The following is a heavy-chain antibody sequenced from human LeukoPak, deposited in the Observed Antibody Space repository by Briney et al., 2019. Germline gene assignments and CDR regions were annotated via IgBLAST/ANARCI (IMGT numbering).Heavy chain of an antibody. Sequence: SETLSLTCAVSGGSLSSGGYSWSWIRQPPGTGLEWLGYIYHSGSTYYNPSLKSRVTISVDRSKNQFSLKLSSVTAADTAVYYCTRVYDSSGFFWFDPWGQGTLVTVSS. CDR3: TRVYDSSGFFWFDP. CDR1: GGSLSSGGYS. CDR2: IYHSGST. V-gene: IGHV4-30-2*01. D-gene: IGHD3-22*01. J-gene: IGHJ5*02.